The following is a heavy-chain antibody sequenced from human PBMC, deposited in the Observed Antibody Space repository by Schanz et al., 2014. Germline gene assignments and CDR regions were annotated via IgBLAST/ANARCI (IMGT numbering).Heavy chain of an antibody. CDR3: ASPSGYSDYGTYFDF. D-gene: IGHD5-12*01. J-gene: IGHJ4*02. CDR2: ISYDGRNK. CDR1: GFTFSSYA. V-gene: IGHV3-30-3*01. Sequence: EQLLQSGGGLVQPGGSLRLSCAASGFTFSSYAMSWVRQAPGKGLEWVAVISYDGRNKYYADSVKGRFTISRDNSRNTLYLQMNSLRTEDTAVYYCASPSGYSDYGTYFDFWGQGTLVTVSS.